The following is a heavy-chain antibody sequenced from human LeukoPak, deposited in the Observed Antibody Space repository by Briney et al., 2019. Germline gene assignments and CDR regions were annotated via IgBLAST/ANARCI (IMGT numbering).Heavy chain of an antibody. J-gene: IGHJ4*02. CDR3: AREWVVAVGPTNYLDY. D-gene: IGHD1-26*01. Sequence: GGSLRLSCAASGFNFDLYAMTWVRQAPGKGLEWVASISGSGDDTYYAASVRGRFTISRDSSQTKLQKNSLRAEDTAMYYCAREWVVAVGPTNYLDYWGRGALVTVSS. CDR2: ISGSGDDT. CDR1: GFNFDLYA. V-gene: IGHV3-23*01.